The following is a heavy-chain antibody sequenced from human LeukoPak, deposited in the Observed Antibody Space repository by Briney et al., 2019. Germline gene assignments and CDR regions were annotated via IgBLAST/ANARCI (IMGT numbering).Heavy chain of an antibody. D-gene: IGHD4-17*01. CDR1: GLTSSDYY. Sequence: GGSLRLSCGASGLTSSDYYMSWIRQAPGKGLEWVSYISGSGTYTNYADSVKGRFTISRDNAKNSLYLQMNSLRVEDTAVYYCARDQRRTTVTFLYNYYYGLDVWGQGTTVTVSS. CDR2: ISGSGTYT. J-gene: IGHJ6*02. CDR3: ARDQRRTTVTFLYNYYYGLDV. V-gene: IGHV3-11*05.